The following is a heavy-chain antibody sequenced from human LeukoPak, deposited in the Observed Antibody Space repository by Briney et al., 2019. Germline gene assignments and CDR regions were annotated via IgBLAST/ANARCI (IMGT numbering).Heavy chain of an antibody. V-gene: IGHV7-4-1*02. Sequence: GASVKVSCKASGYTFISYAMNWVRQAPGQGLEWMGWIDTNTGNPTYAQGFTGRSVFSLDTSVTTVYLQISSLKAEDTAVYFCAREDFWSGYSVGYWGQGTLVTVSS. CDR2: IDTNTGNP. D-gene: IGHD3-3*01. CDR1: GYTFISYA. CDR3: AREDFWSGYSVGY. J-gene: IGHJ4*02.